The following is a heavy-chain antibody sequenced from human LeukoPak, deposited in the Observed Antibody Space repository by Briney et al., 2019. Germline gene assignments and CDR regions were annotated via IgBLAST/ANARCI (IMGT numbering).Heavy chain of an antibody. CDR3: ARGGYCSSTSCIDY. D-gene: IGHD2-2*01. Sequence: ASVKVSCKASGYTFTSYDINWVRQATGQGLEWMGWMNLNSGNTGYAQKFQGRVTMTRNTSISTAYMELSSLRSEDTAVYYCARGGYCSSTSCIDYWGQGTLVTVSS. CDR1: GYTFTSYD. CDR2: MNLNSGNT. V-gene: IGHV1-8*01. J-gene: IGHJ4*02.